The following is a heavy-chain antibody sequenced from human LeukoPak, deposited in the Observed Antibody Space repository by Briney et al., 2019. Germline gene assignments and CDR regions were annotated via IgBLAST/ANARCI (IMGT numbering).Heavy chain of an antibody. V-gene: IGHV4-39*07. D-gene: IGHD3-22*01. CDR1: GGSISSNSYY. CDR2: IYHSGST. Sequence: SETLSLTCAVSGGSISSNSYYWGWIRQPPGKGLEWIGSIYHSGSTYYNPSLKSRVTISVDTSKNQFSLKLSSVTAADTAVYYCARIYYDSRGILYYFDYWGQGTLVTVSS. J-gene: IGHJ4*02. CDR3: ARIYYDSRGILYYFDY.